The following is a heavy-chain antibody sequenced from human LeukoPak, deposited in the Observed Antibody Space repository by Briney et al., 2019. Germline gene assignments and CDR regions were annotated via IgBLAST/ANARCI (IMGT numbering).Heavy chain of an antibody. CDR1: GGSISSYY. D-gene: IGHD6-25*01. CDR3: ARDSPGGSSSRYGGFWFDP. CDR2: IYYSGST. J-gene: IGHJ5*02. V-gene: IGHV4-59*01. Sequence: SETLSLTRTVSGGSISSYYWSWIRQPPGKGLEWIGYIYYSGSTNYNPSLKSRVTISVDTSKNQFSLKLSSVTAADTAVYYCARDSPGGSSSRYGGFWFDPWGQGTLVTVSS.